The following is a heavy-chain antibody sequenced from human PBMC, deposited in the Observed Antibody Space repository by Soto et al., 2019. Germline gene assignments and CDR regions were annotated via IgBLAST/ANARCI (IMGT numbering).Heavy chain of an antibody. V-gene: IGHV3-30*18. CDR2: ISYDGTNK. J-gene: IGHJ4*02. CDR1: GVTFSSYG. CDR3: AKEKATRGYSFLVDY. Sequence: QVQLVESGEGVVQPGRSLRLSCAASGVTFSSYGMHWVRQAPGKGLEWVAVISYDGTNKYYADSVKGRFTISRDDSKNTLYLQMYSLRPEDTAVYYCAKEKATRGYSFLVDYWGQGTLVTVSS. D-gene: IGHD5-18*01.